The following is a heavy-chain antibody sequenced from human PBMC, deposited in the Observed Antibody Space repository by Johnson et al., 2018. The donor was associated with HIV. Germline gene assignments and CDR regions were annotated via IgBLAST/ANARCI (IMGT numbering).Heavy chain of an antibody. CDR3: AKAQVLADDCFNV. D-gene: IGHD2-8*02. J-gene: IGHJ3*01. CDR2: IGTAGDT. Sequence: VQLVESGGGLVQPGGSLRLSCAASGFTFSSYDMHWVRQATGKGLEWVSAIGTAGDTYYPGSVKGRFTISRENAKNSLYLQMNSLRAEDAAKYYCAKAQVLADDCFNVWGQGTVVTVSS. V-gene: IGHV3-13*01. CDR1: GFTFSSYD.